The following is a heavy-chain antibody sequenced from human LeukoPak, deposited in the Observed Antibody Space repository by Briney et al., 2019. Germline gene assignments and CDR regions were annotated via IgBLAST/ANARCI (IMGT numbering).Heavy chain of an antibody. CDR2: LNQDGSEK. CDR1: GSTFRSYW. CDR3: GRDGGPVDH. V-gene: IGHV3-7*03. D-gene: IGHD3-16*01. J-gene: IGHJ4*02. Sequence: GGSLRLSCAASGSTFRSYWMSWVRQAPGKGLEWVANLNQDGSEKYYVDSVKGRFTISRDNAKKSLYLQMNSLRAEDTAVYYCGRDGGPVDHWGQGTLSPSPQ.